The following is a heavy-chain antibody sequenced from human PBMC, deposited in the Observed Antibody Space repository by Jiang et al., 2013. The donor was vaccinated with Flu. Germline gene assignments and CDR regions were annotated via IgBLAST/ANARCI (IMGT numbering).Heavy chain of an antibody. Sequence: SQTLSLTCAISGDSVSSNSAAWNWIRQSPSRGLEWLGGTYYKSKWSNDYAVSVKSRITINPDTSNNQFSLQLNSVTPEDTAVYYCARGGRFGDSGGIPDWFDPWGQGTLVTVSS. CDR1: GDSVSSNSAA. V-gene: IGHV6-1*01. D-gene: IGHD4-23*01. CDR2: TYYKSKWSN. J-gene: IGHJ5*02. CDR3: ARGGRFGDSGGIPDWFDP.